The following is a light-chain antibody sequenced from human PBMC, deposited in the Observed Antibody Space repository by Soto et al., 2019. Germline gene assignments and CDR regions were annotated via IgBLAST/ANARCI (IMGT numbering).Light chain of an antibody. Sequence: IVLTQSPATLSLSPGESATLSCRASRSVSNYLAWYQQKPGQAPRLLIYDASSRPTEIPARFSGSGSGTDFTLTISSLEPEDFALYYCQQRSNWPITFGQGTRLEIK. J-gene: IGKJ5*01. CDR3: QQRSNWPIT. V-gene: IGKV3-11*01. CDR2: DAS. CDR1: RSVSNY.